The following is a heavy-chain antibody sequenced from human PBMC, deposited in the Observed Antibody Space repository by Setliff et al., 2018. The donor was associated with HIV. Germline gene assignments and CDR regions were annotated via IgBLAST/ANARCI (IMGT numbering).Heavy chain of an antibody. CDR2: VYIRGSP. CDR1: GGSISAYY. D-gene: IGHD5-18*01. Sequence: SETLSLTCTVPGGSISAYYWNWFRQPAGKGLEWIGRVYIRGSPNSNPSLMSRVTTSIDTSKNQFFLRLSSVTAADTAVYYCAREGRQLWFFDFWGQGALVTVSS. J-gene: IGHJ4*02. V-gene: IGHV4-4*07. CDR3: AREGRQLWFFDF.